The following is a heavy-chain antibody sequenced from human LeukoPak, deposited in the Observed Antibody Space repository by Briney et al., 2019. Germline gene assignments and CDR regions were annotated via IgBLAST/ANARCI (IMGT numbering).Heavy chain of an antibody. V-gene: IGHV4-59*12. CDR2: IFYSGTT. J-gene: IGHJ6*02. D-gene: IGHD2-15*01. CDR3: ARGHCSGGSCPYWYYGMDV. CDR1: GGTITNYY. Sequence: SETLSLTCTVSGGTITNYYWTWIRQPPGKGLEWIGSIFYSGTTYYNPSLKSRVTISVDKSKNQFSLKLSSVTAADTAVYYCARGHCSGGSCPYWYYGMDVWGQGTTVTVSS.